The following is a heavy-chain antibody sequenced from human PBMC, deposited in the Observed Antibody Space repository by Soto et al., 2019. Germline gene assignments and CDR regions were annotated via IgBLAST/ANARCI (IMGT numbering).Heavy chain of an antibody. CDR3: ARKRASSSGYYFDY. J-gene: IGHJ4*02. CDR2: IYYSGST. Sequence: PSETLSLTCTVFGGSISSYYWSWIRQPPGKGLEWIGYIYYSGSTNYNPSLKSRVTISVDTSKNQFSLKLSSVTAADTAVYYCARKRASSSGYYFDYWGQGTLVTVSS. CDR1: GGSISSYY. V-gene: IGHV4-59*01. D-gene: IGHD6-6*01.